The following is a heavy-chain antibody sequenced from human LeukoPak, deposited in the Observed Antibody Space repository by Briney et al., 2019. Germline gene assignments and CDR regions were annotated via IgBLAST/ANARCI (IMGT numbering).Heavy chain of an antibody. J-gene: IGHJ4*02. CDR2: XXXXGSDK. Sequence: GGSLRLSCAASGFTLSRYDMHWVRQAPGKGXXXXXXXXXXGSDKYYADSVKGRFTISRDNSKNTLYVQMNSLGPEDTALYYCARDRGYCSGGSCYSAFDYWGQGTLVTVSS. V-gene: IGHV3-30*01. D-gene: IGHD2-15*01. CDR1: GFTLSRYD. CDR3: ARDRGYCSGGSCYSAFDY.